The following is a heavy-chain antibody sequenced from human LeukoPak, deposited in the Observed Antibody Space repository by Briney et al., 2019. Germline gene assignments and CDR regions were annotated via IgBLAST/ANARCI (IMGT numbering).Heavy chain of an antibody. D-gene: IGHD1-26*01. Sequence: PGGSLRLSCAASGFTFSSYAMSWVRQAPGKGLEWVLAISGSGGSTYYADSVKGRFTVSRDNSKNTLYLQMNSLRAEDTAVYYCAKIYSGSYYGVRPFDYWGQGTLVTVSS. CDR3: AKIYSGSYYGVRPFDY. V-gene: IGHV3-23*01. CDR2: ISGSGGST. J-gene: IGHJ4*02. CDR1: GFTFSSYA.